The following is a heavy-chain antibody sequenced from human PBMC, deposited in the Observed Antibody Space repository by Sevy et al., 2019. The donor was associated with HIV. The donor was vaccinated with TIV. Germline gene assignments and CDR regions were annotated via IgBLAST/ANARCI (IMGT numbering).Heavy chain of an antibody. Sequence: ASVKVSCKVSGCTLTELSMHWVRQAPGKGLEWMGTFDPEDDEKIYALKFQGRVTMTEDTSTDTAYMELSRLRSEDTAVYYCATTKDYYHTSGYPFDSWGHGTLVTVSS. V-gene: IGHV1-24*01. CDR1: GCTLTELS. D-gene: IGHD3-22*01. J-gene: IGHJ4*01. CDR2: FDPEDDEK. CDR3: ATTKDYYHTSGYPFDS.